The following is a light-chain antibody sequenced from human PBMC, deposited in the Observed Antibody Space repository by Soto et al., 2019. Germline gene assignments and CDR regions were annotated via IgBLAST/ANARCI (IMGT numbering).Light chain of an antibody. CDR2: WAS. CDR1: QRVFYSATSQNS. J-gene: IGKJ3*01. Sequence: DIVMTQSPDSLAVSLGERATINCRSSQRVFYSATSQNSLAWYQQKPGQPPKLLIYWASTRESGVPDRFSGSGSGTDFTLTLSSLQAEDVAVYDCQHHIGMPFTFGPGTKVDI. CDR3: QHHIGMPFT. V-gene: IGKV4-1*01.